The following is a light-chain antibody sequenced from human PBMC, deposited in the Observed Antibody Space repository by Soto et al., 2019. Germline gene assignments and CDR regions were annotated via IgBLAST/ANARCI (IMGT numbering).Light chain of an antibody. CDR3: QQYDGAPLT. J-gene: IGKJ3*01. CDR1: QTLSINS. Sequence: EIVLTQSPETLSLSPGERATLFCRASQTLSINSLAWYQQKPGQAPRLLIYAASTRDTGIPDRFNGSGSGTDFDLTINRLEPEDFAVYYCQQYDGAPLTFGPGTKVDVK. V-gene: IGKV3-20*01. CDR2: AAS.